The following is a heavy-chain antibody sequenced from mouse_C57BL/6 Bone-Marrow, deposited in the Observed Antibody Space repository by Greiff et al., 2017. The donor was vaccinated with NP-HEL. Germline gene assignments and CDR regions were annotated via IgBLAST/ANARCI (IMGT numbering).Heavy chain of an antibody. Sequence: VHLVESGPGLVQPSQSLSITCTVSGFSLTSYGVHWVRQSPGKGLEWLGVIWRGGSTDYNAAFMSRLGITKDNSKSQVFFKLNSLQADDTAIYYCAKSCYDYDVRDAMDYWGQGTSVTVSS. J-gene: IGHJ4*01. V-gene: IGHV2-5*01. CDR2: IWRGGST. D-gene: IGHD2-4*01. CDR3: AKSCYDYDVRDAMDY. CDR1: GFSLTSYG.